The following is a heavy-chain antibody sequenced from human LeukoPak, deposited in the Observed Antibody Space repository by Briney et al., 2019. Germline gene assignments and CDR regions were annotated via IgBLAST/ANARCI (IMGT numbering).Heavy chain of an antibody. CDR1: GYTFAGYC. Sequence: GASVKVSCKASGYTFAGYCMHWVRQAPGQGLEWMGWINPNSGGTNYAQKFQGRVTMTRDTSISTAYMELSRLRSDDTAVYYCASSSPTYYYYGMDVWGQGTTVTVSS. CDR2: INPNSGGT. J-gene: IGHJ6*02. CDR3: ASSSPTYYYYGMDV. V-gene: IGHV1-2*02. D-gene: IGHD6-6*01.